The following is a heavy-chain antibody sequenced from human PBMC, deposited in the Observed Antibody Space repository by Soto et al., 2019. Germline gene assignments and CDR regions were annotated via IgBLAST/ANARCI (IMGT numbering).Heavy chain of an antibody. CDR1: GFTFSTYA. V-gene: IGHV3-74*01. CDR2: ISGGGRST. J-gene: IGHJ4*02. CDR3: ARGSRRDGYRADY. D-gene: IGHD5-12*01. Sequence: GGSLRLSCAASGFTFSTYAMAWVRQAPGKGLEWVSDISGGGRSTSYADPVKGRFTISRDNAKNTLYLQMNSLRAEDTAVYYCARGSRRDGYRADYWGQGTLVPVSS.